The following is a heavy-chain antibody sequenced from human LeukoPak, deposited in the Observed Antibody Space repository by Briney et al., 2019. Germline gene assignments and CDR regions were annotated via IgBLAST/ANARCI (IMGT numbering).Heavy chain of an antibody. Sequence: PGGSLRLACVASGFPFSSYWMTWVRQAPGKGLEWVANIKQDGSKKSYVDSVKGRFTISRDNAKNTLYLQMNSLRAEDTAVYYCARGGSSSWYFGTGNYYGMDVWGQGTTVTVSS. CDR2: IKQDGSKK. J-gene: IGHJ6*02. D-gene: IGHD6-13*01. CDR1: GFPFSSYW. V-gene: IGHV3-7*01. CDR3: ARGGSSSWYFGTGNYYGMDV.